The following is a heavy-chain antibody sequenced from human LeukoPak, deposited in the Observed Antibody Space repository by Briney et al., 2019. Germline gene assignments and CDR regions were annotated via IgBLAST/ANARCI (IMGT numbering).Heavy chain of an antibody. CDR3: ARSVHNWNDYFGY. V-gene: IGHV4-59*01. D-gene: IGHD1-20*01. Sequence: PSETLSLTCTVSGGSITSYYWNWIRQPPGKGLEWIGYIYYSGSTNYNPSLKSRVTISVDTSKNQFSLKLSSVTAADTAVYYCARSVHNWNDYFGYWGQGTLVTVSS. CDR1: GGSITSYY. J-gene: IGHJ4*01. CDR2: IYYSGST.